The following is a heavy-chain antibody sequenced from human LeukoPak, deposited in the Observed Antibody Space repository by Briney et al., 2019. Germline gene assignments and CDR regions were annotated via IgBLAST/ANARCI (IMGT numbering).Heavy chain of an antibody. CDR1: GYSFTAYY. CDR3: ARLRHASYNFDY. Sequence: ASVKVSCKASGYSFTAYYMHWVRQAPGQGLEWMGWINPNSGGTNYAQKFQGRVTMTRDTSITTAYMELSRLRSDDTAVYYCARLRHASYNFDYWGQGTLVTVSS. J-gene: IGHJ4*02. V-gene: IGHV1-2*02. CDR2: INPNSGGT. D-gene: IGHD3-10*01.